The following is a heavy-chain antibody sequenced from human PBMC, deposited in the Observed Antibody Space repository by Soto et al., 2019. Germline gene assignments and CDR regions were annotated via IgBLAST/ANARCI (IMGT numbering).Heavy chain of an antibody. CDR2: ISDSGST. Sequence: PSEALSVTCAVSGGSISSSDWWSCVRQPPGKGLEFIGEISDSGSTNYNPSLKSRVTVSMDKSKSHFSLKLTSVTAADTALYYCARRHYYDSSGYSQNFDYWGQGTLVTVSS. J-gene: IGHJ4*02. D-gene: IGHD3-22*01. CDR3: ARRHYYDSSGYSQNFDY. CDR1: GGSISSSDW. V-gene: IGHV4-4*02.